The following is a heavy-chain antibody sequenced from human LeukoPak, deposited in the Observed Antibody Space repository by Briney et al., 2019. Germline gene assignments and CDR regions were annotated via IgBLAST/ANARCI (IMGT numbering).Heavy chain of an antibody. D-gene: IGHD3-22*01. V-gene: IGHV1-24*01. CDR1: GYTLTELS. CDR3: ATSYYYDSSGSNDAFDI. Sequence: ASVKVSCKVSGYTLTELSMHWVRQAPGKGLEWMGGFDSEDGETIYAQKFQGRVTMTEDTSTDTAYMELSSLRSEDTAVYYCATSYYYDSSGSNDAFDIWGQGTMVTVSS. J-gene: IGHJ3*02. CDR2: FDSEDGET.